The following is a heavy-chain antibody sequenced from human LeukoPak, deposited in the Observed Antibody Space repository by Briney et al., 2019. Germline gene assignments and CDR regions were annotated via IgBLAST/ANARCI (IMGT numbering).Heavy chain of an antibody. V-gene: IGHV3-23*01. CDR1: GFTFDDYA. CDR3: AAPYYYDSSGYLDWFDP. J-gene: IGHJ5*02. CDR2: ISGSGGST. D-gene: IGHD3-22*01. Sequence: PGGSLRLSCAASGFTFDDYAMHWVRQAPGKGLEWVSAISGSGGSTYYADSVKGRFTISRDNSKNTLYLQMNSLRAEDTAVYYCAAPYYYDSSGYLDWFDPWGQGTLVTVSS.